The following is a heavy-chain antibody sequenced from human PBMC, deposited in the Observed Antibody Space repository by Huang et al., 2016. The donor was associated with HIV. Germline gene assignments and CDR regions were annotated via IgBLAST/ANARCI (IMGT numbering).Heavy chain of an antibody. J-gene: IGHJ6*02. D-gene: IGHD3-16*02. CDR1: GYTFTSYG. CDR2: ISAYNGNT. V-gene: IGHV1-18*04. CDR3: ARLYLYGMDV. Sequence: QVQLVQSGAEVKKPGASVKVSCKAAGYTFTSYGISWVRQAPGKGLEWMGWISAYNGNTNYAQKRQGRVTMTTEPSTSTVNMEMRSLRSDDTAVYYCARLYLYGMDVWGQGTTVTVSS.